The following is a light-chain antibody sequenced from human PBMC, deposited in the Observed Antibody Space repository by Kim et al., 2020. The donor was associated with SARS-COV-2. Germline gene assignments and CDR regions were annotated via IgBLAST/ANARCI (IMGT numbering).Light chain of an antibody. V-gene: IGLV1-40*01. CDR2: DNN. CDR1: SSNIGAGYD. J-gene: IGLJ1*01. CDR3: QSYDSSLSGCV. Sequence: QPVLTQPPSVSGAPGQRVTISCTGSSSNIGAGYDVHWYQLLPGTAPKLLIYDNNNRPSGVPDRISGSKSGTSASLAITGLQGEDEADYYCQSYDSSLSGCVFGTGTKVTVL.